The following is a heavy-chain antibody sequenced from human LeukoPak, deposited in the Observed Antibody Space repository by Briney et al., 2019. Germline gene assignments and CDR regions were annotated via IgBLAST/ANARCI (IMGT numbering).Heavy chain of an antibody. CDR1: GFTFSSYA. CDR3: ARMQWLEGYFDY. CDR2: ISYDGSNK. D-gene: IGHD6-19*01. J-gene: IGHJ4*02. Sequence: GGSLRLSCAASGFTFSSYAKHWVRQAPGKGLEWVAVISYDGSNKYYADSVKGRFTISRDNSKNTLYLQMNSLRAEDTAVYYCARMQWLEGYFDYWGQGTLVTVSS. V-gene: IGHV3-30*01.